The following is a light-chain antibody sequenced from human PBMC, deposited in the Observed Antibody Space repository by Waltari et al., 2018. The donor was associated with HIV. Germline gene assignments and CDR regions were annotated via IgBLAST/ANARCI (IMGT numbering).Light chain of an antibody. J-gene: IGLJ2*01. CDR3: AAWDDSLNGHVL. CDR1: SSNIGSNP. V-gene: IGLV1-44*01. CDR2: NNN. Sequence: QSVLTQPPSASGTPGQRVTFSCSGSSSNIGSNPVDWYQKLPGTAPRLLIYNNNRRPSGVPYRFSGPKSGTSASLAISGLQSEDEADYYCAAWDDSLNGHVLFGGGTKLTVL.